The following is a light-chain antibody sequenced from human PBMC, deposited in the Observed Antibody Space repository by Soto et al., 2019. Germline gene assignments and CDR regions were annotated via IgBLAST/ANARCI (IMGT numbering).Light chain of an antibody. V-gene: IGKV1-39*01. CDR1: QHVDRY. Sequence: DIQLTQSPSSLSASVGDRVTITCRASQHVDRYLNWYQQKPGKAPQVLIYATSNLQSGVPSRFSGSGSGTDFTLTISCLQSEDFATYYCQQYYSYPRTFGQRTKVDIK. CDR2: ATS. CDR3: QQYYSYPRT. J-gene: IGKJ1*01.